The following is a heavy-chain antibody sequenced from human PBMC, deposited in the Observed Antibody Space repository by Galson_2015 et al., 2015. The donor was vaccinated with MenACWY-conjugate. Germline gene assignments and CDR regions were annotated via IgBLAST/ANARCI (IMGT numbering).Heavy chain of an antibody. CDR2: ISATSYYI. J-gene: IGHJ3*01. V-gene: IGHV3-21*01. Sequence: ALRLACAASGFTIASSTMVWVRQAPGKGLEWVSSISATSYYIYYADSVKGRFTISRDNAQDSLFLQMNSLRAEDTAVYFCARDRDCGVGGCRSSDTFDVWGQGTTVIVSS. CDR3: ARDRDCGVGGCRSSDTFDV. D-gene: IGHD2-15*01. CDR1: GFTIASST.